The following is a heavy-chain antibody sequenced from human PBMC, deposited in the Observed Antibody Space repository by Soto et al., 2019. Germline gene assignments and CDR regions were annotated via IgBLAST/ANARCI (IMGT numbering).Heavy chain of an antibody. D-gene: IGHD3-3*01. CDR1: GGSISSYY. CDR2: IYYSGST. J-gene: IGHJ5*02. Sequence: SETLPLTCTVSGGSISSYYWSWIRQPPGKGLEWIGYIYYSGSTNYNPSLKSRVTISVDTSKNQFSLKLSSVTAADTAVYYCARSGYDFWSGYSLREWLDPWGQGTLVTVSS. V-gene: IGHV4-59*01. CDR3: ARSGYDFWSGYSLREWLDP.